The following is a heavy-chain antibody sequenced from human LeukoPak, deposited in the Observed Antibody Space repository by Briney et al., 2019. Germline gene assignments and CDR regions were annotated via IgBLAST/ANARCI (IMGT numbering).Heavy chain of an antibody. J-gene: IGHJ6*03. V-gene: IGHV3-33*06. CDR3: AKDNGGNYDILTGYYRNYYYYMDV. CDR2: IWYDGSHQ. Sequence: GSSLRLSCAASGFPFSGSGMHWVRQAPGKGLEWVAVIWYDGSHQYYADSVKGRFTISRDNSKNTLYLQMNSLRAEDTAVYYCAKDNGGNYDILTGYYRNYYYYMDVWGKGTTVTVSS. CDR1: GFPFSGSG. D-gene: IGHD3-9*01.